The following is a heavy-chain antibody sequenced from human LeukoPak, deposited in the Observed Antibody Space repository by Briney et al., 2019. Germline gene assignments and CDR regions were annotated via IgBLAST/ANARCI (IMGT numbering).Heavy chain of an antibody. V-gene: IGHV4-38-2*01. J-gene: IGHJ5*02. CDR1: GYSISSGYY. Sequence: SETLSLTCAVSGYSISSGYYWGWIRQPPGKGLEWIGSIYHSGSTYYNPSLKSRVTISVDTSKNQFSLKLSSVTAADTAVYYCATLSVRFPPPGPWGQGTLVTVSS. CDR3: ATLSVRFPPPGP. CDR2: IYHSGST. D-gene: IGHD3-3*01.